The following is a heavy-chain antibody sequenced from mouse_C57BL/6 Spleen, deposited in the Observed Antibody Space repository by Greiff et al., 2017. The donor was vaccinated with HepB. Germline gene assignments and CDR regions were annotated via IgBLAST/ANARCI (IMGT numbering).Heavy chain of an antibody. D-gene: IGHD1-1*01. CDR3: ARRTTVVDAFDY. CDR2: INPSTGGT. J-gene: IGHJ2*01. CDR1: GYSFTGYY. V-gene: IGHV1-42*01. Sequence: EVQLQESGPELVKPGASVKISCKASGYSFTGYYMNWVKQSPEKSLEWIGEINPSTGGTTYNQKFKAKATLTVDKSSSTAYMQLKSLTSEDSAVYYCARRTTVVDAFDYWGQGTTLTVSS.